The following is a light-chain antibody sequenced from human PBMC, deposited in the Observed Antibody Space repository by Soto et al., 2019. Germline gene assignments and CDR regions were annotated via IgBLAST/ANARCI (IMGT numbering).Light chain of an antibody. J-gene: IGKJ4*01. CDR3: QHYEKYPPT. Sequence: DIQMTQSPFTLSASVGDRVTITCRASQNIHNWLAWYQQKPGKAPNLLIYEASTLQNGVPSKFSGSGSGTEFTLTISSLQPDDLATYYCQHYEKYPPTFGGGPKVEIK. V-gene: IGKV1-5*03. CDR1: QNIHNW. CDR2: EAS.